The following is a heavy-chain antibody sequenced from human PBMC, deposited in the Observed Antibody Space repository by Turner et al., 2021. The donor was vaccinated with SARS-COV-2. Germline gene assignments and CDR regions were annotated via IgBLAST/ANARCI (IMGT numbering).Heavy chain of an antibody. J-gene: IGHJ6*02. CDR2: IYSGGRT. Sequence: EVQLVESGGGLVQPGGSLRLPCAASGFTVSYNYMSWVRLAPGKGLWWVSIIYSGGRTYYTDSVKGRFTISRDNSKNTLYLQMSSLRAEDTAVYYCASEQDSSCFVGMDVWGQGTTVTVSS. CDR3: ASEQDSSCFVGMDV. V-gene: IGHV3-66*01. D-gene: IGHD3-22*01. CDR1: GFTVSYNY.